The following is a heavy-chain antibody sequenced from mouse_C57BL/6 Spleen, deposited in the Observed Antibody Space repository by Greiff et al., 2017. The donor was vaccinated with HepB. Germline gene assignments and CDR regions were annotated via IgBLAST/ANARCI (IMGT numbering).Heavy chain of an antibody. CDR3: ARPGGYPPWFAY. V-gene: IGHV5-17*01. Sequence: EVKVVESGGGLVKPGGSLKLSCAASGFTFSDYGMHWVRQAPEKGLEWVAYISSGSSTIYYADTVKGRFTISRDNAKNTLFLQMTSLRSEDTAMYYCARPGGYPPWFAYWGQGTLVTVSA. D-gene: IGHD2-2*01. CDR1: GFTFSDYG. CDR2: ISSGSSTI. J-gene: IGHJ3*01.